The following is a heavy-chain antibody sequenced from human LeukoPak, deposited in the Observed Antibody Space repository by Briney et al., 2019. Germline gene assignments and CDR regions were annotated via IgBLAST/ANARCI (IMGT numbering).Heavy chain of an antibody. Sequence: PSQTLSLTCTVSGGSISSGSYYWSWIRQPAGKGLEWIGRIYTSGSTNYNPSLKSRVTISVDTSKNQFSLKLSSVTAADTAVYYCAREKVVSAAPYYYYYGMDVWGQGTTVTVSS. CDR3: AREKVVSAAPYYYYYGMDV. D-gene: IGHD2-2*01. CDR2: IYTSGST. J-gene: IGHJ6*02. CDR1: GGSISSGSYY. V-gene: IGHV4-61*02.